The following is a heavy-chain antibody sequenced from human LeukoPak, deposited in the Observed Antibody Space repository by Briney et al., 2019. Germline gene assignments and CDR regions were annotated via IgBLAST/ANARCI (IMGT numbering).Heavy chain of an antibody. D-gene: IGHD1-26*01. CDR2: ISASNGNT. Sequence: GASVKVSCKASGYIFTSYGINWVRQAPGQGLEWVGWISASNGNTNYAQKLQGRVTMTTDTSTNTAYMELRSLRSDDTAVYYCARDRSNSAPYYFDYWGQGTLVTVSS. J-gene: IGHJ4*02. CDR3: ARDRSNSAPYYFDY. CDR1: GYIFTSYG. V-gene: IGHV1-18*01.